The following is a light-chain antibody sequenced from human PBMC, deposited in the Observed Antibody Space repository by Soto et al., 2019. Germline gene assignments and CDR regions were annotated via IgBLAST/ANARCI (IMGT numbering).Light chain of an antibody. J-gene: IGLJ1*01. CDR3: CSYAGSYTYV. V-gene: IGLV2-11*01. Sequence: QSVLTQPRSVSGSPGQSVTISCTGTSSDVGGYNYVSWYQQHPGKAPKLMIYDVSNRPSGVPDRFSGSKSGNTASLTISGLQAEDEADYYCCSYAGSYTYVLGTGTKVTVL. CDR1: SSDVGGYNY. CDR2: DVS.